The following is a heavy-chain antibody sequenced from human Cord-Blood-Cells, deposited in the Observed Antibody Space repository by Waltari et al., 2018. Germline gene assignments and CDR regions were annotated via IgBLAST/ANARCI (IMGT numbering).Heavy chain of an antibody. J-gene: IGHJ4*02. Sequence: QLQLQESGPGLVKPSETLSHTCTVSGGSIRSSSSYRGWMRQLPGKGREWIGSIYYRGRTYYNPSLKSRVTISVDTSKNQFSLKLSSVTAADTAVYYCARQEIALVQGVIIDYWGQGTLVTVSS. V-gene: IGHV4-39*01. D-gene: IGHD3-10*01. CDR3: ARQEIALVQGVIIDY. CDR1: GGSIRSSSSY. CDR2: IYYRGRT.